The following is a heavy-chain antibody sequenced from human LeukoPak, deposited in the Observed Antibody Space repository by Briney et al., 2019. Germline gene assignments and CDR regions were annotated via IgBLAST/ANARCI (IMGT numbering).Heavy chain of an antibody. CDR2: FYSGGST. CDR3: AREGYDSSGYLDY. V-gene: IGHV3-53*04. Sequence: GGSLRLSCAASGFTVTSTYISWVRQAPGKGLEGVSVFYSGGSTYYADSVKGRFTISRHNSKNTLYLQMNSLRAEDTAVYYCAREGYDSSGYLDYWGQGTLVTVSS. J-gene: IGHJ4*02. CDR1: GFTVTSTY. D-gene: IGHD3-22*01.